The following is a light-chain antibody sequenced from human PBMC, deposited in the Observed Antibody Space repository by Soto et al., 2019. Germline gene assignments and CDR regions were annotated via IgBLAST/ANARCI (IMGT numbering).Light chain of an antibody. CDR1: QGIISY. Sequence: AIRMTQSPSSLSASTGDRVTITCRASQGIISYLARYQQKPGKAPKLLIYAASTLQSGVPSRFSGSGSGTDFTLTISCLQSEDFATYYCQQYYSYPRTFGKGPRWIS. V-gene: IGKV1-8*01. CDR3: QQYYSYPRT. CDR2: AAS. J-gene: IGKJ1*01.